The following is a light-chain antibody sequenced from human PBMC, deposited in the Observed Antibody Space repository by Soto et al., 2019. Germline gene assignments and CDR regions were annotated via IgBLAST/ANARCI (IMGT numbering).Light chain of an antibody. CDR3: GSYTTSSNYV. V-gene: IGLV2-14*01. CDR2: DVS. CDR1: SIDVGAYNY. J-gene: IGLJ1*01. Sequence: QSVLTQPASVSGSPGQSITISCTWTSIDVGAYNYVSWYQQHPGKAPKLMIYDVSHRPSGVSHRFSGSKSGNTASLTISGLQAEDEADYYCGSYTTSSNYVFGTGTKVTVL.